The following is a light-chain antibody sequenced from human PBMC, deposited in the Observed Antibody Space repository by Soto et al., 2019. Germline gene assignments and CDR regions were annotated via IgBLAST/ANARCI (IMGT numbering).Light chain of an antibody. J-gene: IGLJ1*01. Sequence: QSLLTQPASVSGSPGQSIAISCTGTSSDVGGYDYVSWYQQQPDKAPKLMIYEVTKRPSGVSNRFSGSKSGNTASLTITGLQAEDDADYYCQSYDSSLSASYVFGTETKGTVL. V-gene: IGLV2-14*01. CDR3: QSYDSSLSASYV. CDR2: EVT. CDR1: SSDVGGYDY.